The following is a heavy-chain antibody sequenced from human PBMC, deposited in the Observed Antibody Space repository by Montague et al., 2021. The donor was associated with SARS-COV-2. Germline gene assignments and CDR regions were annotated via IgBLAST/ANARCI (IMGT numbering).Heavy chain of an antibody. CDR1: GGSLNNYF. J-gene: IGHJ4*02. D-gene: IGHD5-12*01. Sequence: SETLSLTCTVSGGSLNNYFWSWIRQPPGKGLEWVGYISDSGSTNYNPSLQSRVTISVDTARNQFSLKLLSVTAADTAFYYCARCSLDGGYSGYEVCYFDYWGQGTLVTVSS. CDR2: ISDSGST. CDR3: ARCSLDGGYSGYEVCYFDY. V-gene: IGHV4-59*08.